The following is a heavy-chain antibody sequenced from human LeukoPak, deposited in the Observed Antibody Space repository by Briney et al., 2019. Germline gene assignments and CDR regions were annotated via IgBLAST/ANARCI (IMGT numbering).Heavy chain of an antibody. Sequence: GASVKVSCKASGYTFAGYYMHWVRQAPGQGLEWMGGIIPIFGTANYAQKFQGRVTITTDESTSTAYMELSSLRSEDTAVYYCARGVDCTNGVCPDNYYYYMDVWGKGTTVTVSS. CDR1: GYTFAGYY. J-gene: IGHJ6*03. D-gene: IGHD2-8*01. V-gene: IGHV1-69*05. CDR3: ARGVDCTNGVCPDNYYYYMDV. CDR2: IIPIFGTA.